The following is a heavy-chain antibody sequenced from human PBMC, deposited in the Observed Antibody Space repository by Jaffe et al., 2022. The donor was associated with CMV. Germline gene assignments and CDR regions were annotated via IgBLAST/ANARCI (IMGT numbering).Heavy chain of an antibody. CDR1: ASMLISYG. CDR3: ARDKGPRTGQMFGTQTPMDS. J-gene: IGHJ4*02. Sequence: QVQLVQSGDEVQRPGASVTVSCKASASMLISYGVSWVRQAPGQGLEWMGWISGYSGSRKSATQFQNRLTMTIDRGTSTAYLDLRSLTSDDTAIYYCARDKGPRTGQMFGTQTPMDSWGQGTLVTVSS. V-gene: IGHV1-18*04. D-gene: IGHD3-16*01. CDR2: ISGYSGSR.